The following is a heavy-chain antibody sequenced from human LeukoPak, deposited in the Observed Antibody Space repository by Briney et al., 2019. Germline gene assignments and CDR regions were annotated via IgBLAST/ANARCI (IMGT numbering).Heavy chain of an antibody. J-gene: IGHJ6*02. V-gene: IGHV3-7*03. CDR3: ARGGGLDV. CDR2: INHNGNVN. Sequence: GGSLRLSCAASGFTFSSYWMSWVRQAPGKGLEWVASINHNGNVNYYVDSVRGRFTISRDNAKNSLHLQMSNLRAEDTAVYFCARGGGLDVWGQGATVTVSS. CDR1: GFTFSSYW. D-gene: IGHD3-16*01.